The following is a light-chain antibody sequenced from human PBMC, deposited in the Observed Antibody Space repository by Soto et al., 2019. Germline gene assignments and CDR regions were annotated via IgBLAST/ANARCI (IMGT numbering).Light chain of an antibody. CDR2: DVS. CDR3: SSYTSSSTL. Sequence: SVLAQPASVSVSPGQSITISCTGTSSDVGGYNYVSWYQQHPGKAPKLMIYDVSNRPSGVSNRFSGSKSGNTASLTISGLQAEDEADYYCSSYTSSSTLFGTGTKVTVL. CDR1: SSDVGGYNY. V-gene: IGLV2-14*01. J-gene: IGLJ1*01.